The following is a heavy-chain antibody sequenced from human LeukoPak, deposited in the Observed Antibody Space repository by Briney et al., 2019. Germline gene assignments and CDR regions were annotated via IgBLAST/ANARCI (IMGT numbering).Heavy chain of an antibody. CDR1: GSTFTSND. J-gene: IGHJ6*03. CDR3: ARGPKFRLSSSPYYYYTVDV. D-gene: IGHD6-6*01. Sequence: ASVNVSFKASGSTFTSNDINWVRHAPGQGLERMGWMNPNSGNTAYAQKFHGRVTMTSNTSISTAYIERSSLISEVTAGYYFARGPKFRLSSSPYYYYTVDVRGEGTTVTVSS. V-gene: IGHV1-8*01. CDR2: MNPNSGNT.